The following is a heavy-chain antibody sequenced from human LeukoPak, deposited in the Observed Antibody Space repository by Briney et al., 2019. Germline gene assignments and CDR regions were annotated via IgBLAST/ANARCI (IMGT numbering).Heavy chain of an antibody. J-gene: IGHJ4*02. CDR1: GFTFSNYW. CDR3: ARSLGSCSGGSCYS. D-gene: IGHD2-15*01. Sequence: GGSLRLSCAASGFTFSNYWMSWVRQAPGNGLEWVANIKRDGGDKYYVDSVKGRFTISRDNAKNSLYLQMNSLRADDTAVYYCARSLGSCSGGSCYSWGQGTLVTVSS. V-gene: IGHV3-7*03. CDR2: IKRDGGDK.